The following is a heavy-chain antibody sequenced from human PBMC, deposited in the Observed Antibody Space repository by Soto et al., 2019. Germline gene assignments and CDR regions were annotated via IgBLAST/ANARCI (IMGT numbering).Heavy chain of an antibody. Sequence: PGGSLRLSCAVSGFTIINYAMSWVRQAPGKGLEWVSSIIGRGDDTYYADSVKGRFTISRDQSKNTLYLQMNNLRAEDTAVYYCAKGGPDDYWGQGALVTVSS. CDR2: IIGRGDDT. CDR3: AKGGPDDY. D-gene: IGHD1-26*01. J-gene: IGHJ4*02. CDR1: GFTIINYA. V-gene: IGHV3-23*01.